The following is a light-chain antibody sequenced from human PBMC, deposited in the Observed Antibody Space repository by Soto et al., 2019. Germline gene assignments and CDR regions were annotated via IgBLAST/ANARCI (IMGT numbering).Light chain of an antibody. J-gene: IGKJ1*01. CDR2: DAS. Sequence: DIQVTQSPCTLSASVGDRVTITCRASQSISSWLAWYQQKPGKAPKLLIYDASSLESGVPSRFSGSGSGTEFSLTINTLQPDDFATYFCQQYNSYSTFAQGTKVDIK. CDR3: QQYNSYST. CDR1: QSISSW. V-gene: IGKV1-5*01.